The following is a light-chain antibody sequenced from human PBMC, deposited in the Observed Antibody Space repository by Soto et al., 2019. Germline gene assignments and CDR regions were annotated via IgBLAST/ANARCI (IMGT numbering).Light chain of an antibody. CDR1: QSVSSY. V-gene: IGKV3-11*01. CDR3: QQWSKCLRT. CDR2: DAS. J-gene: IGKJ1*01. Sequence: EIVLTKSPATLSLSPGERATLSCRASQSVSSYLAWYQQKPGQAPRLLIYDASNRATGIPARFSGSGSGTDFTLTISSLEPEDFAVYYCQQWSKCLRTFGQGAKV.